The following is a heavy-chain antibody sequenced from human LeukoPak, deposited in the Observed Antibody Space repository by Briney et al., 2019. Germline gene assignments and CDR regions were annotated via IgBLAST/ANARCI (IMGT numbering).Heavy chain of an antibody. D-gene: IGHD3-10*01. J-gene: IGHJ4*02. CDR3: ARWSYVSGSWVLDY. V-gene: IGHV3-23*01. CDR2: ISGTSGST. Sequence: PGGSLRLSCAASGFTFSSYTTTWVRQAPGKGLEWVSSISGTSGSTYYADSVKGRFTISRDNSRNTLFLQMNSLRAEDTAVYYCARWSYVSGSWVLDYWGQGTLVTVSS. CDR1: GFTFSSYT.